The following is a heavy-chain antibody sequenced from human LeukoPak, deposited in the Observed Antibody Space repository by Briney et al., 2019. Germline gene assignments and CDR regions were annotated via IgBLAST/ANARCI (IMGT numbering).Heavy chain of an antibody. D-gene: IGHD3-3*01. V-gene: IGHV4-34*01. J-gene: IGHJ5*02. CDR1: GGSFSGYY. CDR3: ARGRKLRYYDFWSGSNWFDP. CDR2: INHSGST. Sequence: SETLSLTYAVYGGSFSGYYWSWIRQPPGKGLEWIGEINHSGSTNYNPSLKSRVTISVDTSKNQFSLKLSSVTAADTAVYYCARGRKLRYYDFWSGSNWFDPWGQGTLVTVSS.